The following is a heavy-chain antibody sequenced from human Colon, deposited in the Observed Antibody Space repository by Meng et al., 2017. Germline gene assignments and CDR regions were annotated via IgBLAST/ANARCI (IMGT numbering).Heavy chain of an antibody. D-gene: IGHD6-13*01. CDR2: ISYDGSNK. CDR3: ARTLGAAAGTRYFDY. J-gene: IGHJ4*02. V-gene: IGHV3-30*04. Sequence: GGSLRLSCAASGFTFSSYAMHWVRQAPGKGLEWVAVISYDGSNKYYADSVKGRFTISRDNSKNTLYLQKNSLRAEDTAVYYCARTLGAAAGTRYFDYWGQGTLVTVSS. CDR1: GFTFSSYA.